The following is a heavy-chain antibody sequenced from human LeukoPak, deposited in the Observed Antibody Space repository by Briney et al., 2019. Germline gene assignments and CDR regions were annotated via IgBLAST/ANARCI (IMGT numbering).Heavy chain of an antibody. J-gene: IGHJ3*02. D-gene: IGHD2-2*01. CDR2: IKQDGSEK. CDR3: AREDCSSTSCAYDAFDI. Sequence: PGGSLRLSCAASGFTFSNYWMSWVRQAPGKGLEWVANIKQDGSEKYYVDSVKGRFTISRDNAKNSLYLQMNSLRAEDTAVYYCAREDCSSTSCAYDAFDIWGQGTMVTVSS. V-gene: IGHV3-7*01. CDR1: GFTFSNYW.